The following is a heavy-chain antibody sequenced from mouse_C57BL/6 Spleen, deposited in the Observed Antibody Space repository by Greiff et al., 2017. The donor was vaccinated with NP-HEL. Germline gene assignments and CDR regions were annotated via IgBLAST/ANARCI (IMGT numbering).Heavy chain of an antibody. Sequence: VQLQQSGAELVMPGASVKLSCKASGYTFTSYWMHWVKQRPGQGLEWIGEIDPSDSYTNYNQKFKGKSTLTVEKSSSTAYMQLSSMTSEDSAVYYCARMYSNYYYAMDYWGQGTSVTVSS. J-gene: IGHJ4*01. CDR1: GYTFTSYW. CDR2: IDPSDSYT. CDR3: ARMYSNYYYAMDY. D-gene: IGHD2-5*01. V-gene: IGHV1-69*01.